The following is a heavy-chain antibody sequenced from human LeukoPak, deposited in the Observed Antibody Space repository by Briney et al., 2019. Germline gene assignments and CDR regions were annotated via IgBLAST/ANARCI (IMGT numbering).Heavy chain of an antibody. CDR2: VNHSGST. CDR3: ARGPPLAYYGTGGYYFFDY. V-gene: IGHV4-34*01. Sequence: PSETLSLTCSAYGGSFGGYFWSWIRQPPGEGLEWIGEVNHSGSTNYNPSLKSRVTISADTSRTQFSLNLRSVTAADTAVYYCARGPPLAYYGTGGYYFFDYWGQGILVTVSP. D-gene: IGHD3-22*01. J-gene: IGHJ4*02. CDR1: GGSFGGYF.